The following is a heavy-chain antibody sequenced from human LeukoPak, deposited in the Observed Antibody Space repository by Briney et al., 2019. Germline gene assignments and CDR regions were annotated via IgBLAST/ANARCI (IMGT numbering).Heavy chain of an antibody. V-gene: IGHV3-23*01. CDR2: ISGSGGST. J-gene: IGHJ4*02. Sequence: GGSLRLSCAASGFTFSSYGMSWVRQAPGKGLEWVSAISGSGGSTYYADSVKGRFTISRDNSKNTLYLQMNSLRAEDTAVYYCARDSSSWYGGSFDYWGQGTLVTVSS. CDR1: GFTFSSYG. D-gene: IGHD6-13*01. CDR3: ARDSSSWYGGSFDY.